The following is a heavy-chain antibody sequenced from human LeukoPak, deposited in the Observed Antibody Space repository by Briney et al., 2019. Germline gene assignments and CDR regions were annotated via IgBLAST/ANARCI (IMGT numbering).Heavy chain of an antibody. CDR3: AREPRLYSSGSSCSQSYYFDL. Sequence: SETLSLTCAVSGGSINTYYWSWIRQPPGKGLERIGCINYSGTTNYNPSLKNRVTISVDTSKNHFSLKLTSVTAADTAVYYCAREPRLYSSGSSCSQSYYFDLWGLGALVTVSS. CDR1: GGSINTYY. CDR2: INYSGTT. J-gene: IGHJ2*01. V-gene: IGHV4-59*01. D-gene: IGHD6-25*01.